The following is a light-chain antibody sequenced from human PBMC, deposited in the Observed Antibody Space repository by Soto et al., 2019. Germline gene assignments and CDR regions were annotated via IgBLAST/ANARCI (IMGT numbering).Light chain of an antibody. CDR1: SSNIGNNY. J-gene: IGLJ2*01. CDR2: ANN. Sequence: QSVLTQPPSVSAAPGQTVTISCSGSSSNIGNNYVSWYQQLPGTAPKLLIYANNKRPSGIPDRFSGSKSGTSATLGITGLQTGDEADYYCGTWDSSLSAGVFGGGTQLTVL. V-gene: IGLV1-51*01. CDR3: GTWDSSLSAGV.